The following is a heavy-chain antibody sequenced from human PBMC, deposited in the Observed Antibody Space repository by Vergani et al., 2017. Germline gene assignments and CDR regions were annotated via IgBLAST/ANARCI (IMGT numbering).Heavy chain of an antibody. CDR2: IRYDGSSE. CDR3: ANSVIAGNVGVAYFGMDV. D-gene: IGHD2/OR15-2a*01. J-gene: IGHJ6*02. CDR1: GFTLNTLA. V-gene: IGHV3-30*02. Sequence: QVQILESGGGVVQPGGSLRLSCTLSGFTLNTLALHWVPRAQAKGLEWVSFIRYDGSSEYFGDSVKGRFTISRDKSQNTVNLQMNSLRTEDTAVYFCANSVIAGNVGVAYFGMDVWGRGTTVTVSS.